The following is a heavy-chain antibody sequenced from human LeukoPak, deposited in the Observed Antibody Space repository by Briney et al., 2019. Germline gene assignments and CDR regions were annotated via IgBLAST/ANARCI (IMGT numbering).Heavy chain of an antibody. CDR2: IHHSGRT. CDR3: ERGRGIAAAANYFDY. CDR1: GGSFSGYY. V-gene: IGHV4-34*01. D-gene: IGHD6-13*01. J-gene: IGHJ4*02. Sequence: KPSETLSLTCAVYGGSFSGYYWNWIRQPPGKGLEWIGEIHHSGRTNYSPSSKSRVTISIATSKTHISLNLQTVTAAAAAVYYCERGRGIAAAANYFDYWGQGPLVTVSS.